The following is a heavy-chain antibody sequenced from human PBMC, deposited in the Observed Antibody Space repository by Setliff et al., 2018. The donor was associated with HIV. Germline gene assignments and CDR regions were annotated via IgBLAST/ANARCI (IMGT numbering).Heavy chain of an antibody. CDR2: IYYSGST. V-gene: IGHV4-39*01. J-gene: IGHJ4*02. D-gene: IGHD3-3*01. CDR1: GGSISSSSYY. Sequence: PSETLSLTCTVSGGSISSSSYYWGWIRQPPRKGLEWIGSIYYSGSTYYNPSLKTRVTISVDTSKNQFSLKLSSVTAADTAVYYCASLTTDRFLEWLFVYWGQGTLVTVSS. CDR3: ASLTTDRFLEWLFVY.